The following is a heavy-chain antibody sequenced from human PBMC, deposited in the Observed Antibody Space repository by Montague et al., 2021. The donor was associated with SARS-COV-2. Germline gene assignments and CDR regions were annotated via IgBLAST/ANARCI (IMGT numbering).Heavy chain of an antibody. D-gene: IGHD4-17*01. V-gene: IGHV2-5*02. CDR1: GFSLTTPGVG. Sequence: PALVKPTQSLTLTCSFSGFSLTTPGVGVGWVRQPPGKALEWLALIYGDGDTRYSPSLRGRLTITQDTSKNRVVLTMTNVDPVDTATYYCAGHLVQQDDYCDYFDAFNVWGHGTMVTVSS. J-gene: IGHJ3*01. CDR3: AGHLVQQDDYCDYFDAFNV. CDR2: IYGDGDT.